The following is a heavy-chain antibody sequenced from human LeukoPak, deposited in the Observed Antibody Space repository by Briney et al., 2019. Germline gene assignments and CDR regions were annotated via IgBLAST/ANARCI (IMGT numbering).Heavy chain of an antibody. CDR2: IYSGGAT. J-gene: IGHJ5*02. D-gene: IGHD3-22*01. Sequence: GGSLRLSCVASGFSFTSFGLHWVRQAPGKGLEWVSTIYSGGATYYADSVRGRFTISRDSSQNTVYLQMNSLRAEDTAVYYCAREGVNYHDSSGYYAVSWGQGTLVTVSS. V-gene: IGHV3-66*01. CDR3: AREGVNYHDSSGYYAVS. CDR1: GFSFTSFG.